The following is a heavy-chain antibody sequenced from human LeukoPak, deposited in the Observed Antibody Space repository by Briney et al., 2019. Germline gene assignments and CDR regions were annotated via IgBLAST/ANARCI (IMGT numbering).Heavy chain of an antibody. CDR2: IIPIFGTA. Sequence: SVKVSCKASGGTFSSYAISWVRQAPGQGLEWMGGIIPIFGTANYAQRFQGRVTITADESTSTAYMELSSLRSEDTAVYYCARSRVDTVHFDYWGQGTLVTVSS. V-gene: IGHV1-69*13. J-gene: IGHJ4*02. D-gene: IGHD5-18*01. CDR1: GGTFSSYA. CDR3: ARSRVDTVHFDY.